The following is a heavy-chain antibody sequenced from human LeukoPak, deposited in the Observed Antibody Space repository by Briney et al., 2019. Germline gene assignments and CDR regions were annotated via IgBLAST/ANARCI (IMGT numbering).Heavy chain of an antibody. CDR2: IIPIFGTA. V-gene: IGHV1-69*05. Sequence: SVKVSCKASGGTFSSYAISWVRQAPGQGLEWMGGIIPIFGTANYAQKFQGRATITTDESTSTAYMELSSLRSEDTAVYYCAREKQQLRAFDIWGQGTMVTVSS. CDR1: GGTFSSYA. J-gene: IGHJ3*02. D-gene: IGHD6-13*01. CDR3: AREKQQLRAFDI.